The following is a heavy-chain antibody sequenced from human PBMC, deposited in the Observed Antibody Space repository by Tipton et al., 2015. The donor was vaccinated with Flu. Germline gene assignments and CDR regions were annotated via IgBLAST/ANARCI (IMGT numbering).Heavy chain of an antibody. CDR2: VYYSGTT. J-gene: IGHJ4*02. CDR3: ARETTTVTTIDY. Sequence: TLSLTCSVSGDSLNSYYWSWIRQSPGKGLEWIGQVYYSGTTNYNPSLKSRVTISLDKSKNQFSLTLKSMTTADTAVYYCARETTTVTTIDYRGQGTLVTVSS. V-gene: IGHV4-59*01. CDR1: GDSLNSYY. D-gene: IGHD4-17*01.